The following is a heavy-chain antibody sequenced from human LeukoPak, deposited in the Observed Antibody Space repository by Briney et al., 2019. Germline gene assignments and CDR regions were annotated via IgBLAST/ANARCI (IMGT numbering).Heavy chain of an antibody. J-gene: IGHJ5*02. CDR3: ANPRVGSP. CDR2: ITNSGGST. Sequence: GGSLRLSCAASGFTFSNYAMTWVRQAPGKGLEWVSAITNSGGSTFYADSVKGRYTISRDNSKNTLYLQMNSLRAEDTAVYYCANPRVGSPWGQGTLVTVSS. D-gene: IGHD1-26*01. V-gene: IGHV3-23*01. CDR1: GFTFSNYA.